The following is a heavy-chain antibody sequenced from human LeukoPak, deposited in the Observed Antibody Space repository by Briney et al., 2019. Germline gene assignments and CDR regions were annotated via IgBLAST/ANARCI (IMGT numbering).Heavy chain of an antibody. V-gene: IGHV3-30-3*01. D-gene: IGHD1-26*01. J-gene: IGHJ6*02. CDR2: ISYDGSNK. Sequence: GGSLRLSCVASGFIFSSYAMHWVRQAPGKGLEWVTVISYDGSNKCYADSVKGRFTISRDNSKDTLYLQMNSLRAEDTAVYYCARGYSGSSYYYYGMDVWGQGTTVTVSS. CDR3: ARGYSGSSYYYYGMDV. CDR1: GFIFSSYA.